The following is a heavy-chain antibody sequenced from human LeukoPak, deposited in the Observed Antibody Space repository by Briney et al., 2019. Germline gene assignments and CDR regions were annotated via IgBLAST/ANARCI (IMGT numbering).Heavy chain of an antibody. V-gene: IGHV3-23*01. D-gene: IGHD6-13*01. J-gene: IGHJ4*02. CDR3: AKAHSSSWYYFGD. CDR1: GFTFRSYA. Sequence: GGSLRLSCAASGFTFRSYAMSWVRQAPGKGLEWVSVISGRGDSTHYADSVKGRFTISRDNSKNTLYLQMNSLRAEDTAAYYCAKAHSSSWYYFGDWGQGALVTVSS. CDR2: ISGRGDST.